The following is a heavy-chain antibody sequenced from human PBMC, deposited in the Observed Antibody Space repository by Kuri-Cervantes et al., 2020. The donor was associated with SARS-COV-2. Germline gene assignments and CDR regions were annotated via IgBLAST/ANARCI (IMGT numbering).Heavy chain of an antibody. CDR3: ARGRRDDFWSGYYNPLDY. CDR2: ISSSDSTI. V-gene: IGHV3-48*03. J-gene: IGHJ4*02. Sequence: GGSLRLSCAASGFTFSSYEMNWVRQAPGKGLEWVSYISSSDSTIYYADSVKGRFTISRDNAKNSLYLQMNSLRAEDTAVYYCARGRRDDFWSGYYNPLDYWGQGTLVTVSS. CDR1: GFTFSSYE. D-gene: IGHD3-3*01.